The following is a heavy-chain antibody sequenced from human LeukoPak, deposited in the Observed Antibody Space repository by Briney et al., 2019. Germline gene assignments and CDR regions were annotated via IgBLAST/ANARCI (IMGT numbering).Heavy chain of an antibody. Sequence: GGSLRLSCAASGFTFSSYAMSWVRQAPGKGLEWVSAISGSGGSTYYADSVKGRFTISRDNSKNTLYLQMNSLRAEDTAVYYCAKDASKSPRGITVTLDYWGQGTLVTVSS. CDR3: AKDASKSPRGITVTLDY. D-gene: IGHD4-11*01. J-gene: IGHJ4*02. V-gene: IGHV3-23*01. CDR2: ISGSGGST. CDR1: GFTFSSYA.